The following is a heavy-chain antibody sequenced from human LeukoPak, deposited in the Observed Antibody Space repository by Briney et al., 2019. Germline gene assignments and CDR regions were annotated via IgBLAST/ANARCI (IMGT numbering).Heavy chain of an antibody. CDR2: IKYDGSEN. CDR1: GFTVSSNY. V-gene: IGHV3-7*01. D-gene: IGHD2-2*01. J-gene: IGHJ6*04. CDR3: AREDCSSTSCQGGMDV. Sequence: GSLRLSCAASGFTVSSNYMSWVRQAPGKGLEWVASIKYDGSENYYVDSVKGRFTISRDNSKNTLYLQMNSLRADDTAVYYCAREDCSSTSCQGGMDVWGKGTTVTVSS.